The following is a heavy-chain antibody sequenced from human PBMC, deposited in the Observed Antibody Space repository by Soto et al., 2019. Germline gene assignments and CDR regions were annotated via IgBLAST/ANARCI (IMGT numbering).Heavy chain of an antibody. CDR1: GFTFSNAW. V-gene: IGHV3-15*01. CDR2: IKSKTDGGTT. J-gene: IGHJ4*02. D-gene: IGHD6-6*01. CDR3: TTRFEYSSSSDY. Sequence: EVQLVESGGGLVKPGGSLRLSCAASGFTFSNAWMSWVRQAPGKGLEWVGRIKSKTDGGTTDYAAPVQGRFTISRDDSKNTLYLQMNSLKTEDTAVYYCTTRFEYSSSSDYWGQGTLVTVSS.